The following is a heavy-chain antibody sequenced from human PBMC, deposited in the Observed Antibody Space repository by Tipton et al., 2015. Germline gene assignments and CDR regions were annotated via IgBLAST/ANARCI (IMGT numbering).Heavy chain of an antibody. D-gene: IGHD1-26*01. CDR3: AKRLGTSIVGATYFDY. J-gene: IGHJ4*02. CDR1: GFTFSSYA. CDR2: ISASGGTT. V-gene: IGHV3-23*01. Sequence: GSLRLSCAASGFTFSSYAMSWVRQAPGKGKEWVSAISASGGTTYYADSVKGRFTISRDNSKNTLYLQMNSLRAEDTAVYYCAKRLGTSIVGATYFDYWGQGTLVTVSS.